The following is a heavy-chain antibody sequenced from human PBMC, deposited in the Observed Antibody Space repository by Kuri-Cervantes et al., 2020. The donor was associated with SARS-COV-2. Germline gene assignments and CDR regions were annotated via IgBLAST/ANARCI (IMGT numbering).Heavy chain of an antibody. V-gene: IGHV3-7*01. D-gene: IGHD6-19*01. Sequence: GGSLRLSCAASGFTFSSYWMSWVRQAPGKGLEWVANIKQDGSEKYYVDSVKGRFTISRDNAKNSLYLQMNSLRAEDTAVYYCARDGDGEWLVQSGVAFDIWGQGTMVTVSS. CDR1: GFTFSSYW. CDR2: IKQDGSEK. CDR3: ARDGDGEWLVQSGVAFDI. J-gene: IGHJ3*02.